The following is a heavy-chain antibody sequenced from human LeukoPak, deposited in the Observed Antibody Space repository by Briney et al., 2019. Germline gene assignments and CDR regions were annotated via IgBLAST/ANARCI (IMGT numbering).Heavy chain of an antibody. J-gene: IGHJ4*02. CDR1: GYTFTSYD. CDR2: MNPNSGNT. V-gene: IGHV1-8*01. D-gene: IGHD6-19*01. CDR3: ARDQQWLDPARHDFDY. Sequence: ASVKVSCKASGYTFTSYDINWVRQATGQGLEWMGWMNPNSGNTGYAQKFQGRVTMTRNTSISTAYMELSSLRSDDTAVYYCARDQQWLDPARHDFDYWGQGTLVTVSS.